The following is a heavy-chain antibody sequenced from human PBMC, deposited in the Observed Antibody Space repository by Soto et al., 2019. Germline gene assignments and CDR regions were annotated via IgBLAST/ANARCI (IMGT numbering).Heavy chain of an antibody. V-gene: IGHV3-48*02. CDR3: ARGRVPPRLYGMDV. CDR2: ISSSSSTI. CDR1: GFTFSSYS. D-gene: IGHD2-2*01. Sequence: GGSLRLSCAASGFTFSSYSMNWVRQAPGKGLEWVSYISSSSSTIYYADSVKGRFTISRDNAKNSLYLQMNSLRDEDTAVYYCARGRVPPRLYGMDVWGQGTTVTVSS. J-gene: IGHJ6*02.